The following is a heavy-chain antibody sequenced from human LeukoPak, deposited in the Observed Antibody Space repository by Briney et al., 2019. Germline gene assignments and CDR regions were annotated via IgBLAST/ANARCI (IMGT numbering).Heavy chain of an antibody. V-gene: IGHV1-3*03. CDR1: GYTFTGYY. J-gene: IGHJ4*02. CDR2: INAGNGNT. D-gene: IGHD3-10*01. Sequence: ASAKVSCKASGYTFTGYYMHWVRQAPGQRLEWMGWINAGNGNTKYSQEFQGRVTITRDTSASTAYMELSSLRSEDMAVYYCARDSITMVRGVIGYYFDYWGQGTLVTVSS. CDR3: ARDSITMVRGVIGYYFDY.